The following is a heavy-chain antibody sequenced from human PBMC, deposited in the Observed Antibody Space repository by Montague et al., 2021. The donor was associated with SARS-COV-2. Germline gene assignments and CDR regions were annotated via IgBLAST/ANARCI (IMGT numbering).Heavy chain of an antibody. CDR3: ARQMTSWWELLYYFDY. CDR2: IYYSGNT. D-gene: IGHD1-26*01. J-gene: IGHJ4*02. Sequence: SETLSLTCTVSGGSISSSSYYWGWIRQPPGKGLEWIGSIYYSGNTYYNPSLKSRVTISVDTSKNQFSLKLSSVTAADTAVYYCARQMTSWWELLYYFDYWGQGTLVTVSS. CDR1: GGSISSSSYY. V-gene: IGHV4-39*01.